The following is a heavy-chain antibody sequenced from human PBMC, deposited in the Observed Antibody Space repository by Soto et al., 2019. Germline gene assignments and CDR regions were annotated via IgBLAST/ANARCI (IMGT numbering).Heavy chain of an antibody. CDR2: ISHLEST. D-gene: IGHD5-12*01. J-gene: IGHJ4*02. CDR1: GASIRYGGFS. V-gene: IGHV4-30-2*06. Sequence: KPSETLSLTCTVSGASIRYGGFSWSWIRQSPGKGLEWIGYISHLESTYFHPSFKSRLTMSIDRTRNQFSLKLSSVTAADMAVYYCARGGGYDSFDYWGQGVLVTVSS. CDR3: ARGGGYDSFDY.